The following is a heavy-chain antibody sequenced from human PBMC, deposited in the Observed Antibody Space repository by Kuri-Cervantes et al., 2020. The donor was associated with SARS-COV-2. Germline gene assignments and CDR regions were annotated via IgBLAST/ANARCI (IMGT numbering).Heavy chain of an antibody. CDR2: INQDGSEK. CDR3: GGVSYYTGHYRPFDY. V-gene: IGHV3-7*03. D-gene: IGHD2-8*02. Sequence: ETRSLTSPASGFTSCSDWMTWVRQAQGKGLECVAKINQDGSEKYHVISVKGRFTISRDNTKKSLFLQMNSLRAEDTAVYDGGGVSYYTGHYRPFDYWGQGTVVTVSS. J-gene: IGHJ4*02. CDR1: GFTSCSDW.